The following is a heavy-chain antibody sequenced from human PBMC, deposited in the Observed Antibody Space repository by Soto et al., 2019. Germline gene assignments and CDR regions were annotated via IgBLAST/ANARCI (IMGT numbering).Heavy chain of an antibody. D-gene: IGHD6-19*01. CDR3: ARGKPGGWYGLYYYYYGMDV. V-gene: IGHV3-74*01. CDR2: INSDGSST. CDR1: GFTFSSYW. Sequence: PGGSLRLSCAASGFTFSSYWMHWVRQAPGKGLVWVSRINSDGSSTSYADSMKGRFTISRDNAKNTLYLQMNSLRAEDTAVYYCARGKPGGWYGLYYYYYGMDVWGQGTTVTVSS. J-gene: IGHJ6*02.